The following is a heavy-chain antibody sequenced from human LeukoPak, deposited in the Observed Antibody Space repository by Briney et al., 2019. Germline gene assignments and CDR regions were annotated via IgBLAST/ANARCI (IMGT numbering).Heavy chain of an antibody. J-gene: IGHJ4*02. D-gene: IGHD1-1*01. V-gene: IGHV4-34*01. CDR2: INHSGST. CDR3: AKWGIGNNWDIDDH. CDR1: CGSLGGYS. Sequence: SETLSLTCAVYCGSLGGYSWSWIRQPPGKGVEWIGEINHSGSTNYNPSLKSRVTISVDTSKNQFSLKLSSVTAADTAVYYCAKWGIGNNWDIDDHWGQGTLVTVSS.